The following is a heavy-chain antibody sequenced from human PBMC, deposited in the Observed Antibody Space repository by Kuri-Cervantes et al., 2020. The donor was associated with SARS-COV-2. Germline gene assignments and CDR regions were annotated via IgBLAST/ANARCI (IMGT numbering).Heavy chain of an antibody. Sequence: GESLKISCAASGFTFSSYWMSWVRQAPGKGLEWVANIKQDGSEKYYVDSVKGRFTISRDNAKNSLYLQMNSLRAEDTAVYYCAKDVIAAAHQPALTQDDYWGQGTLVTVSS. CDR3: AKDVIAAAHQPALTQDDY. CDR1: GFTFSSYW. CDR2: IKQDGSEK. D-gene: IGHD6-13*01. J-gene: IGHJ4*02. V-gene: IGHV3-7*01.